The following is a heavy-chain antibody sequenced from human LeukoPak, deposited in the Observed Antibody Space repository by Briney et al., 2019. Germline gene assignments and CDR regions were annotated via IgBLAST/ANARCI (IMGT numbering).Heavy chain of an antibody. D-gene: IGHD3-22*01. CDR1: GYTFTIYA. V-gene: IGHV1-3*01. Sequence: ASVNVSCTASGYTFTIYAMHWVRQAPGQRLEWMGWINAGNGNTKYSQKFQGRVTITRDTSASTAYMELSSLRSEDTAVYYCARFIYYDSSLFDPWGQGTLVTVSS. J-gene: IGHJ5*02. CDR2: INAGNGNT. CDR3: ARFIYYDSSLFDP.